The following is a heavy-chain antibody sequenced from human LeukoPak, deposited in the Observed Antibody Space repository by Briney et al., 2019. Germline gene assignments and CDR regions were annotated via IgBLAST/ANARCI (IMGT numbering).Heavy chain of an antibody. D-gene: IGHD1-26*01. V-gene: IGHV4-61*05. Sequence: SETLSLTCTVSGGSISSSSYYWGWIRQPPGKGLEWIGYIYYSGSTNYNPSLKSRVTISVDTSKKQFSLKLSSVTAADTAVYYCARVREGRGYYYYMDVWGKGTTVTVSS. CDR3: ARVREGRGYYYYMDV. CDR2: IYYSGST. CDR1: GGSISSSSYY. J-gene: IGHJ6*03.